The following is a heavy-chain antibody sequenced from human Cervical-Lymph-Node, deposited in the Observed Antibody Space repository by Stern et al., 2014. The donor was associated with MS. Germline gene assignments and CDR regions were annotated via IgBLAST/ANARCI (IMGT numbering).Heavy chain of an antibody. CDR2: ISYDGSNK. CDR3: AKGGQNFDY. Sequence: VQLVESGGGVVQPGRSLRLSCAASGFTFSSYGMHWVRQAPGKGLEWVAVISYDGSNKYYADSVKGRFTISRDNSKNTLYLQMNSLRAEDTAVYYCAKGGQNFDYWGQGTLVTVSS. CDR1: GFTFSSYG. J-gene: IGHJ4*02. V-gene: IGHV3-30*18.